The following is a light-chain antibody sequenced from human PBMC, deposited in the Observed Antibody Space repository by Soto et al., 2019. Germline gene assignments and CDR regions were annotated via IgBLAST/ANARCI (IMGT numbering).Light chain of an antibody. V-gene: IGKV3-20*01. CDR2: GAS. CDR1: QSVSSSY. J-gene: IGKJ1*01. Sequence: EMVLTQSPGTLSLSPGERATLSCRASQSVSSSYLAWYQQKPGQAPRLLIYGASSRATGIPDRFSGSGSGTDFTLTISRLEPEDFAVYYCQHYGTSPQTFGQGTKVEIK. CDR3: QHYGTSPQT.